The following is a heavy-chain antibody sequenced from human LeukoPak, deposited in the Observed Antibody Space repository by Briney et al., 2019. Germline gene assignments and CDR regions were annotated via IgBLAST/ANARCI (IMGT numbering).Heavy chain of an antibody. D-gene: IGHD6-19*01. CDR2: ISSSGSTI. V-gene: IGHV3-11*04. CDR3: ARVSSGWYAFDI. Sequence: KPGGSLRLSRAASGFTFSDYYMSWIRQAPGKGLEWVSYISSSGSTIYYADPVKGRFTISRDNAKNSLYLQMNSLRAEDTAVYYCARVSSGWYAFDIWGQGTMVTVSS. J-gene: IGHJ3*02. CDR1: GFTFSDYY.